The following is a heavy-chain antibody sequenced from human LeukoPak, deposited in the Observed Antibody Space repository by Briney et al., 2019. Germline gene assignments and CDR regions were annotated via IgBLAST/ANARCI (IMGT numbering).Heavy chain of an antibody. CDR2: IYYSGST. Sequence: PSETRSLTCTVSGGSISSYYWSWIRQPPGKGLEWIGYIYYSGSTNYNPSLKSRVTISVDTSKNQFSLKLSSVTAADTAVYYCARGGSYPFDYWGQGTLVTVSS. CDR1: GGSISSYY. V-gene: IGHV4-59*01. CDR3: ARGGSYPFDY. D-gene: IGHD1-26*01. J-gene: IGHJ4*02.